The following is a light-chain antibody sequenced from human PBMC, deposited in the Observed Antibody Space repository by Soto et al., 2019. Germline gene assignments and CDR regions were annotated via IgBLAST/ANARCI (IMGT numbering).Light chain of an antibody. V-gene: IGKV1-5*01. J-gene: IGKJ5*01. Sequence: IQLTQSPSSLSASIRDTVIITCGASKSISNWLAWYQQKPGKAPKLLIYDASTLESGVPLRFSGSGSGTDFTLTITSLQPDDFATYYCQQYGSYLITFGQGTRLEIK. CDR3: QQYGSYLIT. CDR1: KSISNW. CDR2: DAS.